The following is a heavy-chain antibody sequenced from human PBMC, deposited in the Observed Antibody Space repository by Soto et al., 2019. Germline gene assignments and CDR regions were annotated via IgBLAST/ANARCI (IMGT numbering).Heavy chain of an antibody. Sequence: QVQLQESGPGLVKPSETLSLTCTVSGVSISSSYWSWIRQSPGKEMQWIGYIYYSGSVKYNPSLNSRVTISADMSRNQLSLRLTPVTAADTALYYCARGMYDSSGFSNPFDIWGQGTMVTVSS. V-gene: IGHV4-59*01. J-gene: IGHJ3*02. CDR2: IYYSGSV. CDR3: ARGMYDSSGFSNPFDI. D-gene: IGHD3-22*01. CDR1: GVSISSSY.